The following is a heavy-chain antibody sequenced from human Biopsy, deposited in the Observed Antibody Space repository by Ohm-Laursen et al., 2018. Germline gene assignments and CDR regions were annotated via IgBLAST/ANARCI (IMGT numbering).Heavy chain of an antibody. CDR2: IWYDGSDQ. CDR3: AKDRYNYTPIGGFSMDV. V-gene: IGHV3-30*02. D-gene: IGHD5-18*01. CDR1: GFTFTTHA. J-gene: IGHJ6*02. Sequence: GSLRLSCAASGFTFTTHAMIWVRQAPGKGLEWVALIWYDGSDQYYADSVKGRFTISRDNSRDTLYLQMSSLRAEDTAVYYCAKDRYNYTPIGGFSMDVWGQGTTVTVSS.